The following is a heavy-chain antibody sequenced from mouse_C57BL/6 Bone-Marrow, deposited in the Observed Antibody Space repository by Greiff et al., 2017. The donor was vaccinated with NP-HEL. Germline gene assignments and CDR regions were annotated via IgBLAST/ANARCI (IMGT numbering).Heavy chain of an antibody. CDR3: ARIPYYYGSPYYFDY. J-gene: IGHJ2*01. D-gene: IGHD1-1*01. Sequence: VQLQQSGPELVKPGASVKIPCKASGYTFTDYNMDWVKQSHGKSLEWIGDINPNNGGTIYNQKFKGKATLTVDKSSSTAYMELRSLTSEDTAVYYCARIPYYYGSPYYFDYWGQGTTLTVSS. CDR2: INPNNGGT. CDR1: GYTFTDYN. V-gene: IGHV1-18*01.